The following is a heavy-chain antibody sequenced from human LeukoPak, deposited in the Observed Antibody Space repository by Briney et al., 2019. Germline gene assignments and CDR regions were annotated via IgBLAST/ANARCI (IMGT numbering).Heavy chain of an antibody. V-gene: IGHV4-59*01. CDR3: ASSRITMVRGVSYYYGLDV. CDR1: GGSISPYY. CDR2: IYYTGGT. J-gene: IGHJ6*02. D-gene: IGHD3-10*01. Sequence: SETLSLTCTVSGGSISPYYWSWIRQPPGKGLEWIGYIYYTGGTYYNPSLKSRVTISVDTSRNQFSLKLTSVTAADTAVYYCASSRITMVRGVSYYYGLDVWGQGTTVTVSS.